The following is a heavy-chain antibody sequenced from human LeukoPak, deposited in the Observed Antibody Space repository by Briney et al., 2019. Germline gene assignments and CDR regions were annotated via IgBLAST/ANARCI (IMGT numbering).Heavy chain of an antibody. V-gene: IGHV4-30-4*01. J-gene: IGHJ5*02. Sequence: SQTLSLNCTVSGGSISSGDYYWSWIRQPPGKGLEWIGYIYYSGSTYYNPSLKSRVTISVDTSKNQFSLKLGSVTAADTAVYYCARDGDRGFDPWGQGTLVTVSS. CDR2: IYYSGST. D-gene: IGHD3-10*01. CDR1: GGSISSGDYY. CDR3: ARDGDRGFDP.